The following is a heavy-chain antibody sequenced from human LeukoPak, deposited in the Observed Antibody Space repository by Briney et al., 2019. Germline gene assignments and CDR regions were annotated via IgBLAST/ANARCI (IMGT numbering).Heavy chain of an antibody. J-gene: IGHJ3*02. CDR2: INPNSGGT. D-gene: IGHD3-22*01. V-gene: IGHV1-2*02. CDR1: GYTFTGYY. CDR3: ARVWEYYYDSSGSNDAFDI. Sequence: ASVKVSCKASGYTFTGYYMHWVRQAPGQGLEWMGWINPNSGGTNYAQKLQGRVTMTTDTSTSTAYMELRSLRSDDTAVYYCARVWEYYYDSSGSNDAFDIWGQGTMVTVSS.